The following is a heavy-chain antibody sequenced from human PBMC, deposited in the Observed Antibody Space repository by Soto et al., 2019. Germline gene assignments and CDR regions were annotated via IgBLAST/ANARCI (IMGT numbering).Heavy chain of an antibody. CDR3: ARDSPSSNGAFDI. CDR2: IYSGGST. V-gene: IGHV3-53*04. J-gene: IGHJ3*02. CDR1: GFTVSSNY. Sequence: GGSLRLSCAASGFTVSSNYMSWVRQAPGKGLEWVSVIYSGGSTYYADSVKGRFTISRHNSKNTLYLQMNSLRAEDTAVYYCARDSPSSNGAFDIWGQGTMVTVSS. D-gene: IGHD2-8*01.